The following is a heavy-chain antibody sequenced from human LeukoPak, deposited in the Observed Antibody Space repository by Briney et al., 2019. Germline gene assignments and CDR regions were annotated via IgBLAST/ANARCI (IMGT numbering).Heavy chain of an antibody. J-gene: IGHJ5*02. V-gene: IGHV4-30-2*01. CDR2: IYHSGST. D-gene: IGHD3-10*01. Sequence: KTSQTLSLTCAVSGGSISSGGYSWSWIRQPPGKGLEWIGYIYHSGSTYYNPSLKSRVTISVDRSKNQFSLKLSSVTAADTAVYYCARGVQAELLWFGELSHNWFDPWGQGTLVTVSS. CDR1: GGSISSGGYS. CDR3: ARGVQAELLWFGELSHNWFDP.